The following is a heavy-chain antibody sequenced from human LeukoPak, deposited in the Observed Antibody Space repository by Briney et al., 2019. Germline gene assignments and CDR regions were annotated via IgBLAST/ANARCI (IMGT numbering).Heavy chain of an antibody. CDR3: ARWTVAGHY. V-gene: IGHV3-23*01. D-gene: IGHD4-17*01. CDR1: GFSFRSYA. J-gene: IGHJ4*02. Sequence: GGSLRLSCAASGFSFRSYAMSWVRQAPGKGLEWVSAISGSGGTTYYADSVKGRFTISRDNSKNTLYLQMNSLRAEDTAVYYCARWTVAGHYWGQGTLVTVSS. CDR2: ISGSGGTT.